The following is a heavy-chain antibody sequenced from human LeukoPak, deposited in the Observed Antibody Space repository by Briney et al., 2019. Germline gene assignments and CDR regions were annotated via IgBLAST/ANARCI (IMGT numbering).Heavy chain of an antibody. V-gene: IGHV4-59*01. D-gene: IGHD4-17*01. CDR1: GGSISSYY. Sequence: PSETLSLTCTVSGGSISSYYWSWIRQPPGKGLEWIGYIYYSGSTNYNPSLKSRVTISVDTSKNQFSLKLSSVTAADTAVYYCASGEMTTVTTYSYWGQGTLVTVSS. J-gene: IGHJ4*02. CDR3: ASGEMTTVTTYSY. CDR2: IYYSGST.